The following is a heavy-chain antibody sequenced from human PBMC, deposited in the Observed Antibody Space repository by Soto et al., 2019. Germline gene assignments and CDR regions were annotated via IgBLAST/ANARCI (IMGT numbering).Heavy chain of an antibody. V-gene: IGHV1-8*01. CDR3: ARGSREVLGDAFDR. CDR2: MNPNSGNT. Sequence: ASVKVSCNASGYTFTSYDINWVRQATGQGLEWMGWMNPNSGNTGYAQKFQGRVTMTRNTSISTAYMELSSLRSEDTAVYYCARGSREVLGDAFDRGGQERMVNVSS. J-gene: IGHJ3*02. CDR1: GYTFTSYD. D-gene: IGHD3-16*01.